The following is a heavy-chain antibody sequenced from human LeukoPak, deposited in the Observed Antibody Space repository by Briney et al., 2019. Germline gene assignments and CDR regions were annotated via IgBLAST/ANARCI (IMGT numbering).Heavy chain of an antibody. V-gene: IGHV3-48*02. CDR1: GFTFSSYS. D-gene: IGHD5-12*01. CDR2: ISGSDNTI. CDR3: ARVHRGYSFGRLDY. J-gene: IGHJ4*02. Sequence: GGSLRLSCAASGFTFSSYSMNWVRQAPGKGLEWVSYISGSDNTIYYADSVKGRLTISRDNARNSLYLQMNSLRDEDTAVYYCARVHRGYSFGRLDYWGQGTLVTVSS.